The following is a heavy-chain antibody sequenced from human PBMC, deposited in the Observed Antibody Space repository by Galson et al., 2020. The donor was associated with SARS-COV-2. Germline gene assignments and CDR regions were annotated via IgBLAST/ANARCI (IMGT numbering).Heavy chain of an antibody. Sequence: QLGESLKISCAASGFTFSTYTMHWVRQAPGKGLEWEALISYDGSDSYYADSVKGPFTISRDKSKDTLSLQLNSLRLSDTAMYFCAKGEVRWLKESIGSWGRGARVNVS. CDR2: ISYDGSDS. J-gene: IGHJ4*01. CDR3: AKGEVRWLKESIGS. V-gene: IGHV3-30*04. CDR1: GFTFSTYT. D-gene: IGHD3-10*01.